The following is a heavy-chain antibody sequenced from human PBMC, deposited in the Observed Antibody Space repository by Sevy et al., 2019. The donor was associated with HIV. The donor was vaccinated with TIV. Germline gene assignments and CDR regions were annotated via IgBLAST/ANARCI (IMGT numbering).Heavy chain of an antibody. CDR1: GFTFSSYA. J-gene: IGHJ4*02. Sequence: GRSLRLSCAASGFTFSSYAMSWVRQSPGKGLEWVSCIIGSGGRTYYAKSVKGRFTISRDNAKNTLYLQMNNLRAEDTAVYYCAKDGHDYGDFYFNYWGQGTLVTVSS. D-gene: IGHD4-17*01. V-gene: IGHV3-23*01. CDR2: IIGSGGRT. CDR3: AKDGHDYGDFYFNY.